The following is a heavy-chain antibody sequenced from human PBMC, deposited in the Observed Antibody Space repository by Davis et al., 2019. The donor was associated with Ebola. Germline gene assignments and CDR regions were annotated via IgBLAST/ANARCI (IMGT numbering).Heavy chain of an antibody. D-gene: IGHD2-21*01. CDR3: ARGHGEIYYYGMDV. J-gene: IGHJ6*02. V-gene: IGHV3-11*05. CDR2: ISSSSSYT. Sequence: GESLKISCAASGFTFSDYYMSWIRQAPGKGLEWVSYISSSSSYTNYADSVKGRFTISRHNSKNTLYLQMTSLRAEDTAVYYCARGHGEIYYYGMDVWGQGTTVTVSS. CDR1: GFTFSDYY.